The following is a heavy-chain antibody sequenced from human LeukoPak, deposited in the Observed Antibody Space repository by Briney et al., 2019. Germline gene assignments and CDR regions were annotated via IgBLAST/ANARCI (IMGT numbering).Heavy chain of an antibody. V-gene: IGHV3-48*04. CDR3: ARILSSSFDY. J-gene: IGHJ4*02. D-gene: IGHD6-6*01. CDR2: ISSSGSTI. Sequence: GGSLRLSCAASGFTFSSYGMHWVRQAPGKGLEWVSYISSSGSTIYYADSVKGRFTISRDNAKNSLYLQMNSLRAEDTAVYYCARILSSSFDYWGQGTLVTVSS. CDR1: GFTFSSYG.